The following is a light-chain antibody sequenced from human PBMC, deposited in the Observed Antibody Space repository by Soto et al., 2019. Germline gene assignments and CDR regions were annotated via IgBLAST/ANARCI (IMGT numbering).Light chain of an antibody. Sequence: QPVLTQPASVSGSPGQSITISCTGTSGDVGGYYYVSWYQQLPGKAPKLMISEVSNRPSGVSKRFSGSKSGNTASLTISGLQSEDEADYYCSSYTAGGTIFGTGTKLTVL. CDR2: EVS. CDR1: SGDVGGYYY. CDR3: SSYTAGGTI. J-gene: IGLJ1*01. V-gene: IGLV2-14*01.